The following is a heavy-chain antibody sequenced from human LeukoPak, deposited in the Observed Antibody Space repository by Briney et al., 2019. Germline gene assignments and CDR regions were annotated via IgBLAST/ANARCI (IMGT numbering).Heavy chain of an antibody. V-gene: IGHV5-51*01. D-gene: IGHD2-15*01. J-gene: IGHJ4*02. CDR3: ARHFCYDNRCYSYFAD. Sequence: GESLKISWKGSGYSFSSHWIGGVRQMPGKGLEWMGIIYPGDSDTRYSPSFQGQVTISADKSISTAYLQWSSLKASDPAMYYCARHFCYDNRCYSYFADCSQGTLVTVSS. CDR1: GYSFSSHW. CDR2: IYPGDSDT.